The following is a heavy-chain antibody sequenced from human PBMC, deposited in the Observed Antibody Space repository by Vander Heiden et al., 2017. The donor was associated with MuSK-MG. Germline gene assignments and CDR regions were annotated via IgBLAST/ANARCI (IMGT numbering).Heavy chain of an antibody. V-gene: IGHV4-38-2*01. CDR2: IYHSGST. CDR3: ARGGYDYANFDY. Sequence: QVQLQESGPGLVKPSETLSLTCAVSGYSISSGYYWGWIRQPPGKGLEWIGSIYHSGSTYYNPSLKSRVTISVDTSKNQFSLKLSSVTAADTAGYYYARGGYDYANFDYWGQGTLVTVSS. J-gene: IGHJ4*02. D-gene: IGHD5-12*01. CDR1: GYSISSGYY.